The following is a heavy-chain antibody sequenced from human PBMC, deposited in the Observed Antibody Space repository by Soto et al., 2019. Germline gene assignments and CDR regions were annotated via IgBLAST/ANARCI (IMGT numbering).Heavy chain of an antibody. J-gene: IGHJ4*02. Sequence: EVQLVESGGGLVKPGGSLRLSCAASGFTFSTYTMNWVRQAPGKGLEWVSSISSSSTYTYYADSLKGRFTISRDNAKNSLYLQMNGLRAEDTAVYYCARDRVEGDYDSSGYSLWGQGTLVTVSS. CDR1: GFTFSTYT. CDR2: ISSSSTYT. CDR3: ARDRVEGDYDSSGYSL. V-gene: IGHV3-21*01. D-gene: IGHD3-22*01.